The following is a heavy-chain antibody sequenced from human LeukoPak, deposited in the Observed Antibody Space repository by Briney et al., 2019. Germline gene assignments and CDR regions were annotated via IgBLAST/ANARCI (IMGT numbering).Heavy chain of an antibody. CDR1: GGTFISYA. CDR3: ARRTMVRGVPSYYMDV. V-gene: IGHV1-69*05. Sequence: SVKVSFKASGGTFISYAISWVRQAPGQGLERMGGIIPIFGTANYAQKFQGRVTITTDESTSTAYMELSSLRSEDTAVYYCARRTMVRGVPSYYMDVWGKGTTVTVSS. CDR2: IIPIFGTA. D-gene: IGHD3-10*01. J-gene: IGHJ6*03.